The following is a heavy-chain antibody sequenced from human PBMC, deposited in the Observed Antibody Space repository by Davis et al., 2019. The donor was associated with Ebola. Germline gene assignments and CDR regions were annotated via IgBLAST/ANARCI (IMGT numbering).Heavy chain of an antibody. CDR3: ARAVGPAQRAYYDY. J-gene: IGHJ4*02. Sequence: GESLKISCAASGFIFRNYGIHWVRHAPGRGLEWVAVMSYDGKKEYYRESVKGRFTITRDNPKSTLYLQMNSLRVEDTAVYYCARAVGPAQRAYYDYWGQGTLVTVSS. D-gene: IGHD1-26*01. V-gene: IGHV3-30*03. CDR2: MSYDGKKE. CDR1: GFIFRNYG.